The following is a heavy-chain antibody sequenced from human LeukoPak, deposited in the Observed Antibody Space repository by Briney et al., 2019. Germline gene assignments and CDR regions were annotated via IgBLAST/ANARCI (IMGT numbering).Heavy chain of an antibody. J-gene: IGHJ4*02. Sequence: SVKVSCKASGGTFSSYAISWVRQAPGQGLEWMGRIIPIFGTANYAQKFQGRVTITTDESTSTAYIELSSLRSEDTAVYYCARDARIPYYFDYWGQGTLVTVSS. CDR1: GGTFSSYA. CDR3: ARDARIPYYFDY. V-gene: IGHV1-69*05. CDR2: IIPIFGTA. D-gene: IGHD2-15*01.